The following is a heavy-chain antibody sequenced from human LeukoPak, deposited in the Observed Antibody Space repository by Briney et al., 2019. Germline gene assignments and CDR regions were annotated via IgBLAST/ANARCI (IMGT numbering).Heavy chain of an antibody. CDR3: ARPAEILAGAATLTF. CDR2: ASYDGNTQ. V-gene: IGHV3-30*15. J-gene: IGHJ4*02. D-gene: IGHD1-26*01. CDR1: GFTFSSFA. Sequence: GGSLRLSCAASGFTFSSFAMNWVRQPPGKGLEWVAMASYDGNTQYYSDSVRGRFSVSRDNSKNTLYLQMSSLTLNDTAVYYCARPAEILAGAATLTFWGLGTLVSVSS.